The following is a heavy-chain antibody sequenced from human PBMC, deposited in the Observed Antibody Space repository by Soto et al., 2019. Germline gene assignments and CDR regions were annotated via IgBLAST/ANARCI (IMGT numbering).Heavy chain of an antibody. CDR3: ARHSLALRKNNWFDP. V-gene: IGHV4-39*01. CDR2: IFYLGSS. D-gene: IGHD3-3*02. Sequence: LSLTCTVSGDSIISSDFYWGRVRQPPGKGLEWIGSIFYLGSSYYNPSLKSRVTMSVDTSKNQFSLRLRSVTAADTALYFCARHSLALRKNNWFDPWGQGIMVTVSS. J-gene: IGHJ5*02. CDR1: GDSIISSDFY.